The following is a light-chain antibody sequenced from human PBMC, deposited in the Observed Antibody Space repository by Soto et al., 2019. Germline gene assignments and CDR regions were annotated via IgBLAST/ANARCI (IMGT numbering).Light chain of an antibody. V-gene: IGKV3-20*01. CDR3: QQYCSSPVT. CDR1: QAVNNNY. J-gene: IGKJ4*01. CDR2: GAS. Sequence: EIVLTQSPGTLSLSPGERVTLSCRASQAVNNNYLAWYQQIPGQAPRLLIYGASNWATGIPGRFGGSGSGTDFTLTISRLEPEDFAMYYCQQYCSSPVTFGGGTKVDIK.